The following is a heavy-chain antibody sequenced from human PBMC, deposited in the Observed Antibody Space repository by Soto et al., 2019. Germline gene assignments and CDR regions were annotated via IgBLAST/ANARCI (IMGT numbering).Heavy chain of an antibody. Sequence: EVQLLESGGGLVQPGGSLTLSCAASGFTFINYAMSWVRQAPGKGLEWVSTIRSSGASTDYADSVKGRFTLSRDNSKNTLYLRMNRLSAEDMALYYCAKDSLITGTTEPFDYWGQGTLVTVSS. CDR1: GFTFINYA. CDR2: IRSSGAST. CDR3: AKDSLITGTTEPFDY. J-gene: IGHJ4*02. V-gene: IGHV3-23*01. D-gene: IGHD1-7*01.